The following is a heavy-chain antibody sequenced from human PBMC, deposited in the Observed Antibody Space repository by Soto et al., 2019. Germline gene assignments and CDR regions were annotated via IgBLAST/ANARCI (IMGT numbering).Heavy chain of an antibody. CDR3: TREDPGPYYYYGMDV. CDR2: IRSKAYGGTT. J-gene: IGHJ6*02. Sequence: PGGSLRLSCTGSGFPFGDFAMSWFRQAPGKGLEWVGFIRSKAYGGTTEYAASVKGRFTISRDDSKSIAYLQMNSLKTEDTAVYYCTREDPGPYYYYGMDVWGQGTTVTVSS. V-gene: IGHV3-49*03. CDR1: GFPFGDFA.